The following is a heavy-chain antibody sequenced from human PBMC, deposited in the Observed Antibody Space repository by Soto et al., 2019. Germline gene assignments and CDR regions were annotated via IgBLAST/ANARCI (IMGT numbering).Heavy chain of an antibody. CDR2: VWYDGSNK. J-gene: IGHJ6*02. D-gene: IGHD3-3*01. Sequence: QVHLVESGGGVVQPGRSLRLSCATSGFTFSSYGMHWVRQARGKALVWVAVVWYDGSNKYYADSVKGRFTISRDNSKNALYLQMNSLRAEYTAVYYCARDPLLDGDYYGMDVWGQGTRVTVS. CDR1: GFTFSSYG. CDR3: ARDPLLDGDYYGMDV. V-gene: IGHV3-33*01.